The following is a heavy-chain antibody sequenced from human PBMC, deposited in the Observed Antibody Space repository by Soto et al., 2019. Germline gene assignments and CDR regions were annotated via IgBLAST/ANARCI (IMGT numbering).Heavy chain of an antibody. CDR3: VRQGIGDLHGLVDV. D-gene: IGHD3-10*01. CDR1: SGSTSSHN. Sequence: QVQLQQSGPGLVKPSETLSLTCTVSSGSTSSHNWSWIRQPPGKGLEWIGYIYYSGSTSYNPSLKSRVTIQARTYXKQFSLKLSSVTAADTAVYYCVRQGIGDLHGLVDVWGQGTTVSVSS. V-gene: IGHV4-59*08. J-gene: IGHJ6*02. CDR2: IYYSGST.